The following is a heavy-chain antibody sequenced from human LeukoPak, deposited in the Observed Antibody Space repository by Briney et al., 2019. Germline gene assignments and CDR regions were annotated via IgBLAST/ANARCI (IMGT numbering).Heavy chain of an antibody. CDR2: IWYDGSSK. CDR1: GLTFSNHG. V-gene: IGHV3-33*06. D-gene: IGHD3-22*01. J-gene: IGHJ4*02. CDR3: AKDWAGSDRRYYFDN. Sequence: GRSLRLSCAASGLTFSNHGMHWVRQAPGKGPEWVALIWYDGSSKYYADSVKGRFTISRDNSQNTLYLQMNSLRAEDTAVYYCAKDWAGSDRRYYFDNWGQGTLVTVSS.